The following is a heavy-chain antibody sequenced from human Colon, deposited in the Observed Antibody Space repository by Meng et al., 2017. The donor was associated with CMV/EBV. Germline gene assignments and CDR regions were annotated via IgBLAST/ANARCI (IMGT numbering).Heavy chain of an antibody. CDR2: MLPKTGAL. Sequence: QGQLVQCGAEVKKPGASVKVSCKASGYTFTPYYRHCVRQAPGQGLEWVGCMLPKTGALDYAQKFRGRITLTTDTSITTAYMELSGLTSDDTAVYYCIRENWYYDYWGLGTLVTVSS. D-gene: IGHD1-1*01. CDR1: GYTFTPYY. J-gene: IGHJ4*02. V-gene: IGHV1-2*02. CDR3: IRENWYYDY.